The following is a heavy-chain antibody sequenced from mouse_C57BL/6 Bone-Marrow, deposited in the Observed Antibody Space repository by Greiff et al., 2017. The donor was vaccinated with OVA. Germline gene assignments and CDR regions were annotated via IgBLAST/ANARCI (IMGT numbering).Heavy chain of an antibody. CDR2: IHPNSGST. D-gene: IGHD1-2*01. J-gene: IGHJ2*01. CDR3: ARLEELRPLDY. Sequence: QVQLKESGPELVKPGASVKISCKASGYAFSSSWMHWVKQRPGQGLEWIGMIHPNSGSTNYNEKFKSKATLTVDKSSSTAYMQLSSLTPEDSAVYYCARLEELRPLDYWGQGTTLTVSS. CDR1: GYAFSSSW. V-gene: IGHV1-64*01.